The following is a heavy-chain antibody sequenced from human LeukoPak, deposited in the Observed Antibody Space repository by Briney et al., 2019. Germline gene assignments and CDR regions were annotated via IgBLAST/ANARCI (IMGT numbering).Heavy chain of an antibody. V-gene: IGHV3-33*08. J-gene: IGHJ6*02. CDR2: IWYDGSNK. Sequence: PGGSLRLSCAASGFTFSSYAMHWVRQAPGKGLEWVAVIWYDGSNKYYADSVKGRFTISRDNSKNTLYLQMNSLRAEDTAVYYCARDQGNYYYYGMDVWGQGTTVTVSS. CDR1: GFTFSSYA. CDR3: ARDQGNYYYYGMDV.